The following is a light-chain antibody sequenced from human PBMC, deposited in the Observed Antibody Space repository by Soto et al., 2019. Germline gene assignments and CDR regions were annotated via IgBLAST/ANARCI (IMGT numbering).Light chain of an antibody. J-gene: IGKJ3*01. CDR3: QQYNKWPLFT. CDR1: QSVSSN. Sequence: EVVMMQSPATLSVSPGERATLSCRASQSVSSNLAWYQLRPGQAPRLLIYCASTRATGIPARFSGSGSGTEVTLTISSLQSEDFARYYCQQYNKWPLFTFGPGTRVDIK. V-gene: IGKV3-15*01. CDR2: CAS.